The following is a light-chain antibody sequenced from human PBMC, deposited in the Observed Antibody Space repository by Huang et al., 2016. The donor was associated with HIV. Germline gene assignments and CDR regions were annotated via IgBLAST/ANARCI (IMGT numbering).Light chain of an antibody. Sequence: DIVMTQSPDSLAVSLGERVTINCKSSQSVLYSSNNKNYLAWYQQKPGQPPKLPISWASTRESGVPDRFSGSGSGTDFTLTISSLQAEDVAVYYCQQYYSTLTFGGGTKVEIK. CDR3: QQYYSTLT. CDR1: QSVLYSSNNKNY. V-gene: IGKV4-1*01. CDR2: WAS. J-gene: IGKJ4*01.